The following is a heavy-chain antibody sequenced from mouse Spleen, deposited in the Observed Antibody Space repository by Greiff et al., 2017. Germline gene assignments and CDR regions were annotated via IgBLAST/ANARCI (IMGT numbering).Heavy chain of an antibody. V-gene: IGHV3-2*02. Sequence: EVKLMESGPGLVKPSQSLSLTCTVTGYSITSDYAWNWIRQFPGNKLEWMGYISYSGSTSYNPSLKSRISITRDTSKNQFFLQLNSVTTEDTATYYCARVSTMIFPFAYWGQGTLVTVSA. CDR3: ARVSTMIFPFAY. CDR2: ISYSGST. J-gene: IGHJ3*01. CDR1: GYSITSDYA. D-gene: IGHD2-4*01.